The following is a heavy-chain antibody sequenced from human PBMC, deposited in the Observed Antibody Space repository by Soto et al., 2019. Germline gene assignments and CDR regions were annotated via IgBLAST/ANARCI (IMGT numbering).Heavy chain of an antibody. D-gene: IGHD2-21*02. CDR1: GFTFSSYA. Sequence: QVQLVESGGGVVQPGRSLRLSCAASGFTFSSYAMHWVRQAPGKGLEWVAVISYDGSNKYYADSVKGRFTISRDNSKNTLYLQMNSLRAEDTAVYYCARGDVVYCGGDCTNAFDIWGQGTMVTVSS. V-gene: IGHV3-30-3*01. J-gene: IGHJ3*02. CDR2: ISYDGSNK. CDR3: ARGDVVYCGGDCTNAFDI.